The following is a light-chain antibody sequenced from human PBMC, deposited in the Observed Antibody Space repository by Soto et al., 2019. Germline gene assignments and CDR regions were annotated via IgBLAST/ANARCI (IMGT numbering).Light chain of an antibody. CDR2: WAS. J-gene: IGKJ1*01. CDR1: QSVFSSSTNKSY. Sequence: DIVMTQSPDSLTVSLGERATINCKSSQSVFSSSTNKSYVAWLQQKPGQPPKMVIYWASNRASGVPDRFSGSGSGTDFTLTISSLQAEDVAVYYCQQYYSTLWTFGQGTKVEIK. V-gene: IGKV4-1*01. CDR3: QQYYSTLWT.